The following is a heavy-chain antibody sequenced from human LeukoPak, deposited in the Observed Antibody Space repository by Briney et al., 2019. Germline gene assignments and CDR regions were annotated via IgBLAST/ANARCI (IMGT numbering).Heavy chain of an antibody. CDR2: ISSSGSTI. J-gene: IGHJ4*02. Sequence: GGSLRLSCAASGFTFSDYYMSWIRQAPGKGLEWVSYISSSGSTIYYADSVKGRFTISRDNAKNSLYLQMNSLRAEDTAVYYCAKSALSDDFDYWGQGTLVTVSS. V-gene: IGHV3-11*04. CDR1: GFTFSDYY. CDR3: AKSALSDDFDY.